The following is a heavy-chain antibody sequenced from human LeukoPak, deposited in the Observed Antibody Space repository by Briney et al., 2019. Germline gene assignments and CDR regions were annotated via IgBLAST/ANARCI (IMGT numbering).Heavy chain of an antibody. Sequence: SETLSLTCTVSGGSISSGGYYWSWIRQPPGKGLEWIGYIYHSGSTYYNPSLKSRVTISVDRSKNQFSLKLSSVTAADTAVYYCARISPMVRGLVDYWGQGTLVTVSS. CDR1: GGSISSGGYY. D-gene: IGHD3-10*01. V-gene: IGHV4-30-2*01. CDR2: IYHSGST. CDR3: ARISPMVRGLVDY. J-gene: IGHJ4*02.